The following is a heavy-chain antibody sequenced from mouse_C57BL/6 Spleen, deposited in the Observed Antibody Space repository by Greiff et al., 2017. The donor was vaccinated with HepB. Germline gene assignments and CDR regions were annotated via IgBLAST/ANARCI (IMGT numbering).Heavy chain of an antibody. J-gene: IGHJ2*01. CDR1: GYAFSSSW. D-gene: IGHD2-14*01. Sequence: QVQLQQSGPELVKPGASVKISCKASGYAFSSSWMNWVKQRPGKGLEWIGRIYPGDGDTNYNGKFKGKATLTADKSSSTAYMQLSSLTSEDSAVYFCARDGNYRYYFDYWGQGTTLTVSS. V-gene: IGHV1-82*01. CDR2: IYPGDGDT. CDR3: ARDGNYRYYFDY.